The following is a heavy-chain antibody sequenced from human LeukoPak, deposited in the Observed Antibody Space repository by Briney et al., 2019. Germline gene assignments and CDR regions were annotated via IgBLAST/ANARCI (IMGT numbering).Heavy chain of an antibody. CDR3: ARDLSGGGLDY. V-gene: IGHV3-64*02. D-gene: IGHD3-10*01. CDR1: GFTFSSYA. CDR2: ISNNGVRI. J-gene: IGHJ4*02. Sequence: GGSLRLSCAASGFTFSSYAMHWVRQAPGKGLEYVSAISNNGVRIYYADSVKGRFSISRDNSKNTLSLQMGSLRTEDMAVYYCARDLSGGGLDYWGQGTLVTVSS.